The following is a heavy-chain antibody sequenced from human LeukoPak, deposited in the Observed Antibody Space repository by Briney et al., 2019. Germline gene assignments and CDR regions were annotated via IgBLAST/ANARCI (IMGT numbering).Heavy chain of an antibody. D-gene: IGHD5-18*01. V-gene: IGHV4-39*07. CDR3: ARDYTAMVTGGSLFDY. CDR1: GGSISSSSYY. CDR2: IYYSGST. J-gene: IGHJ4*02. Sequence: PSETLSLTCTVSGGSISSSSYYWGWIRQPPGKGLEWIGSIYYSGSTYYNPFLKSRVTTSVDTSKNQFSLKLSSVAAADTAVYYCARDYTAMVTGGSLFDYWGQGTLVTVSS.